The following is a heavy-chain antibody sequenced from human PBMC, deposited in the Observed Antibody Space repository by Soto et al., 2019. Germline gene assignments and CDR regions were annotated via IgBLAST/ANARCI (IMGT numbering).Heavy chain of an antibody. V-gene: IGHV3-30-3*01. Sequence: GSLRLSCAASGFTFSSYAMHWVRQAPGKGLEWVAVISYDGSNKYYADSVKGRFTISRDNSKNTLYLQMNSLRAEDTAVYYCARDTSSSSLRIAAAGDYWGQGTLVTVSS. CDR2: ISYDGSNK. CDR1: GFTFSSYA. J-gene: IGHJ4*02. CDR3: ARDTSSSSLRIAAAGDY. D-gene: IGHD6-13*01.